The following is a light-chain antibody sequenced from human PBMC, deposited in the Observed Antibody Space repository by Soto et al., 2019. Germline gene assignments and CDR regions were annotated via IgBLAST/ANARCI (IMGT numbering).Light chain of an antibody. J-gene: IGLJ2*01. CDR1: SSDVGGYNY. CDR2: EVS. Sequence: QSALTQPPSASGSPGQSVTISCTGTSSDVGGYNYVSWYQQHAGKAPKLMIYEVSKRPSGVPDRFSGSKSGNTASLTVSGLQAEDEAEYYCSSYAGNNNVIFGGGTQLTVL. CDR3: SSYAGNNNVI. V-gene: IGLV2-8*01.